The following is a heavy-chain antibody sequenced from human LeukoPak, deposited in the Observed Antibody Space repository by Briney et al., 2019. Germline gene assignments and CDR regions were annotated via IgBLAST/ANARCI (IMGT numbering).Heavy chain of an antibody. CDR3: AKAFKFGVIIPPTYYYYYMDV. J-gene: IGHJ6*03. CDR1: GFTFSSYA. CDR2: ISGSGGSI. Sequence: GGSLRLSCAASGFTFSSYAMSWVRQAPGKGLEWVSAISGSGGSIYYADSVKGRFTISRDNSKNTLYLQMNSLRAEDTAVYYCAKAFKFGVIIPPTYYYYYMDVWGKGTTVTVSS. V-gene: IGHV3-23*01. D-gene: IGHD3-3*01.